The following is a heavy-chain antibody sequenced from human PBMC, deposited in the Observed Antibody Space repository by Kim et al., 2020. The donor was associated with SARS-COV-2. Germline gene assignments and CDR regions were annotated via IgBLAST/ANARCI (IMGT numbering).Heavy chain of an antibody. Sequence: SETLSLTCTVSGGSISSSSYYWGWIRQPPGKGLEWIGSIYYSGSTYYNPSLKSRVTISVDTSKNQFSLKLSSVTAADTAVYYCARDRRVRYCSSTSCQNYYYYYYGMDVWGQGTTVTVSS. CDR2: IYYSGST. CDR1: GGSISSSSYY. V-gene: IGHV4-39*07. CDR3: ARDRRVRYCSSTSCQNYYYYYYGMDV. J-gene: IGHJ6*02. D-gene: IGHD2-2*01.